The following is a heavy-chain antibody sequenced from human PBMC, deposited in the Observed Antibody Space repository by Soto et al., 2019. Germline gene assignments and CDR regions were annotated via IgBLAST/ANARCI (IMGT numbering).Heavy chain of an antibody. CDR1: GFTFSSHS. J-gene: IGHJ4*02. CDR2: ISSRSAYI. V-gene: IGHV3-21*01. D-gene: IGHD6-13*01. Sequence: GGSLRLSCEGFGFTFSSHSMNWVRQAPGKGLEWVSSISSRSAYIYYADSLKGRFTISRGNAKNSLYLQMNSLRADDTAVYYCARDASAGPEYIDFWGQGTLVTVSS. CDR3: ARDASAGPEYIDF.